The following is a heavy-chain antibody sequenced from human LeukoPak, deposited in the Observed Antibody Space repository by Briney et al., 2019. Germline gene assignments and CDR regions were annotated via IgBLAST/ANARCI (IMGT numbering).Heavy chain of an antibody. CDR2: IKQDGSEK. V-gene: IGHV3-7*01. J-gene: IGHJ6*02. CDR3: ARRAASYYYGMDV. CDR1: GFTFSSYW. Sequence: GGSLRLSCAASGFTFSSYWMSWVRQAPGKGLEWVANIKQDGSEKYCVDSVKGRFTISKDNAKNSLYLQMNSLRAEDTAVYYCARRAASYYYGMDVWGQGTTVTVSS. D-gene: IGHD6-13*01.